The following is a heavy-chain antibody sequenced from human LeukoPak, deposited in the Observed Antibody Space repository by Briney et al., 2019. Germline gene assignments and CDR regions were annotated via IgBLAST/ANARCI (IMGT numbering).Heavy chain of an antibody. CDR2: ISYGGSNK. J-gene: IGHJ4*02. Sequence: GRSLRLSCAASGFTFSSYAMHWVRQAPGKGLEWVAVISYGGSNKYYADSVKGRFTISRDNSKNTLYLQMNSLRAEDTAVYYCARDLAQDFWSGYYTDYWGQGTLVTVSS. V-gene: IGHV3-30*01. D-gene: IGHD3-3*01. CDR1: GFTFSSYA. CDR3: ARDLAQDFWSGYYTDY.